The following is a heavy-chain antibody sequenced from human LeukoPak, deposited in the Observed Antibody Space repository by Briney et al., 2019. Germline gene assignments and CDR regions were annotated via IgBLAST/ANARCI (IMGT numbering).Heavy chain of an antibody. CDR3: ARSSYSSSSSV. D-gene: IGHD6-6*01. CDR2: INSDGSEG. Sequence: PGGSLRLSCADSGFSFSSYWMSWFRQAPGKGLEWVASINSDGSEGYYADVVKGRFTISRDNAKNSLYLQINSLRAEDTAVYYCARSSYSSSSSVWGQGTMVTVSS. CDR1: GFSFSSYW. J-gene: IGHJ3*01. V-gene: IGHV3-7*03.